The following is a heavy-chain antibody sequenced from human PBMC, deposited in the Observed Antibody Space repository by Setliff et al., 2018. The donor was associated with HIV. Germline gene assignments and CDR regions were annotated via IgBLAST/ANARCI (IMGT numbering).Heavy chain of an antibody. D-gene: IGHD6-6*01. Sequence: SETLSLTCSVSGVSVGSGDYYWHWIRQHPEKALEWIGYIFHSGDTYYNPSLKSRISMSVDTSKNQFSLEVTSLTAADTAVYYCATRPRIAARPFDYWGQGMLVTVSS. J-gene: IGHJ4*02. V-gene: IGHV4-31*03. CDR1: GVSVGSGDYY. CDR3: ATRPRIAARPFDY. CDR2: IFHSGDT.